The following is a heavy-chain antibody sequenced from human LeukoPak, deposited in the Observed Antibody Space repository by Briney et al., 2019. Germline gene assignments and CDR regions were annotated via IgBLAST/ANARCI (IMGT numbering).Heavy chain of an antibody. V-gene: IGHV1-18*01. CDR1: GYTFTSYG. CDR3: ARAHYDFWSGSHSRFDP. Sequence: ASVKVSCKASGYTFTSYGISWVRQAPGQGREWMGWISAYNGNTNYAQKLQGRVTMTTDTSTSTAYMELRSLRSDDTAVYYCARAHYDFWSGSHSRFDPWGQGTLVTVSS. D-gene: IGHD3-3*01. CDR2: ISAYNGNT. J-gene: IGHJ5*02.